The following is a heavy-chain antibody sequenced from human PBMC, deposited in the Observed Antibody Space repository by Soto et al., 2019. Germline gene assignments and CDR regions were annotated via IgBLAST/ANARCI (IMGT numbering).Heavy chain of an antibody. Sequence: VSVKVSCKASGYTFTSYGSSWVRQAPGQGLEWMGWISAYNGNTNYAQKLQGRVTMTTDTSTSTAYMELRSLRSDDTAVYYCVRQHCSSTSCYAPGGWFDPWGQGTLVTVSS. V-gene: IGHV1-18*01. CDR1: GYTFTSYG. CDR3: VRQHCSSTSCYAPGGWFDP. J-gene: IGHJ5*02. CDR2: ISAYNGNT. D-gene: IGHD2-2*01.